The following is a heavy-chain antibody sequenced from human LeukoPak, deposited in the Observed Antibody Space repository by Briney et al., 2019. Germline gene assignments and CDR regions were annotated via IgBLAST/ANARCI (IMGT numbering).Heavy chain of an antibody. D-gene: IGHD3-9*01. CDR2: INPNSGGT. J-gene: IGHJ4*02. V-gene: IGHV1-2*02. CDR3: ARGHDNTGYNYFDY. Sequence: GAPVKVSCKASGYTFTDYYIHWVRQAPGQGLERMGWINPNSGGTNYAQKFQGRVTMTRDTSIATTYMDLSSLISDDTAVYYCARGHDNTGYNYFDYWGQGTLVTASS. CDR1: GYTFTDYY.